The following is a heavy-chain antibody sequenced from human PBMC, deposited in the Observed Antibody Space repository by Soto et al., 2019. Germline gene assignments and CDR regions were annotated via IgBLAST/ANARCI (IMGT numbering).Heavy chain of an antibody. D-gene: IGHD1-26*01. CDR1: GGTFSSYS. V-gene: IGHV1-69*01. Sequence: QVQLVQSGAEVKKPGSSVKVSCKASGGTFSSYSITWVRQAPGQGLEWMGEIIPIFGTANYAQKFQGRVTIPADESTSTAYMELSSLRSEATAVYYCARDGGRHSGGIDYWGQGTLVTVSS. J-gene: IGHJ4*02. CDR2: IIPIFGTA. CDR3: ARDGGRHSGGIDY.